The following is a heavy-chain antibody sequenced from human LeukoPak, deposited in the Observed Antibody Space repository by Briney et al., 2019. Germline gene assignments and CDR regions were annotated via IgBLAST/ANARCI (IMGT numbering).Heavy chain of an antibody. Sequence: GRSLRLSCAASGFTFSNYGMQWVRQAPGKGLEWVAVISYDESNKYYADSVKGRFTASRDNSQNTLSLQMNSLRVEDTGVYYCARDYGGNSGDFDYWGQGTLVTVSS. CDR1: GFTFSNYG. CDR2: ISYDESNK. J-gene: IGHJ4*02. D-gene: IGHD4-23*01. CDR3: ARDYGGNSGDFDY. V-gene: IGHV3-30*03.